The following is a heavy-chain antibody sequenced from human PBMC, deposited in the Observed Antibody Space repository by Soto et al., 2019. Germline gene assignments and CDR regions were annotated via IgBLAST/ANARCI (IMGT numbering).Heavy chain of an antibody. CDR2: ISGSGGST. D-gene: IGHD3-9*01. CDR3: AKDGNPIPYLTGYYRLGWFDP. J-gene: IGHJ5*02. Sequence: PGGSLRLSCAVSGFTFSSYAMSWVRQAPGKGLEWVSAISGSGGSTYYADSVKGRFTISRDNSKNTLYLQMNSLRAEDTAVYYCAKDGNPIPYLTGYYRLGWFDPWGHGTLVTVSS. V-gene: IGHV3-23*01. CDR1: GFTFSSYA.